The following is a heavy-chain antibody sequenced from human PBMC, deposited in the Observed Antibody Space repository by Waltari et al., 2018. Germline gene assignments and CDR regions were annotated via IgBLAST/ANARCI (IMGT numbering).Heavy chain of an antibody. CDR2: IYHSGST. CDR1: GYSISSGYY. Sequence: QVQLQESGPGLVKPSETLSLICAVSGYSISSGYYWGWIRQPPGKGLEWIGSIYHSGSTYYNPSLKSRVTISVDTSKNQFSLKLSSVTAADTAVYYCAAGALTFDYWGQGTLVTVSS. V-gene: IGHV4-38-2*01. CDR3: AAGALTFDY. D-gene: IGHD1-26*01. J-gene: IGHJ4*02.